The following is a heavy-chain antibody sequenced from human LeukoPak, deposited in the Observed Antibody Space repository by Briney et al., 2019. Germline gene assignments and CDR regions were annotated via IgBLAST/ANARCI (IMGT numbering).Heavy chain of an antibody. J-gene: IGHJ4*02. CDR1: RFTFSNYG. CDR2: ISGRDGST. V-gene: IGHV3-23*01. Sequence: GGSLRLSCAASRFTFSNYGMSWVRQAPGKGLEWVSAISGRDGSTYYADSVKGRFTISRHNSKNTLYLQMNSLRAEDTAVYYCARCTTGRTFGSLREIKRSREIDYWGQGTLVTVSS. D-gene: IGHD1-1*01. CDR3: ARCTTGRTFGSLREIKRSREIDY.